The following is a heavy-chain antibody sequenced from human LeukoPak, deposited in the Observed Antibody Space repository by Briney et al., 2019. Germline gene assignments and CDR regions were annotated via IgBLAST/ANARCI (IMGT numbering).Heavy chain of an antibody. Sequence: GGSLRLSCAASGFTFSSCAMHWVRQAPGKGLEWVAVIPYDGNNKYYADSVKGRFTISRDNSKNTLYLQMNSLRAEDTAVYYCASCRGPCYSGQYYFDYWGQGTLVTVSS. CDR2: IPYDGNNK. J-gene: IGHJ4*02. D-gene: IGHD2-15*01. CDR3: ASCRGPCYSGQYYFDY. CDR1: GFTFSSCA. V-gene: IGHV3-30*04.